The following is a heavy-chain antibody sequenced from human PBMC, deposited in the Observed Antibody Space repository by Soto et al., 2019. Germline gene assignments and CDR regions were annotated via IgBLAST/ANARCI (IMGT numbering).Heavy chain of an antibody. CDR1: GYTFTSYD. CDR2: MNPNSGNT. J-gene: IGHJ3*02. D-gene: IGHD3-9*01. Sequence: QVQLVQSGAEVKKPGASVKVSCKASGYTFTSYDINWVRQATGQGLEWMGWMNPNSGNTGYAQKFQGRVTMTRNTSISTAYMELSRLRSEDTAVYYCARGLYDILTVYLPDDAFDIWCQRTMVTVSS. CDR3: ARGLYDILTVYLPDDAFDI. V-gene: IGHV1-8*01.